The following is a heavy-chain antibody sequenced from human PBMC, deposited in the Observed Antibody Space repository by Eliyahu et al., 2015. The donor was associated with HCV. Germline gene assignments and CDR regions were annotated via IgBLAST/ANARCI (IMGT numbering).Heavy chain of an antibody. CDR1: GYTFTGYY. D-gene: IGHD2-15*01. J-gene: IGHJ6*02. V-gene: IGHV1-2*02. CDR3: ARGDCSGANCYFGLDV. Sequence: VQLVQSGAEVKKPGDSAKVSCKTSGYTFTGYYMHWVRQAPGQGLEWMGWINCRSSDTKYTQKFQGRVTMTRDTSISTAYMELNGLTSDDTAVYYCARGDCSGANCYFGLDVWGQGTTITVSS. CDR2: INCRSSDT.